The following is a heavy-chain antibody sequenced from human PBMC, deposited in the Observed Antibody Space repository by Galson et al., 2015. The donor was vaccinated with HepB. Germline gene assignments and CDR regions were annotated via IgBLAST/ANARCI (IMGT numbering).Heavy chain of an antibody. D-gene: IGHD3-3*01. V-gene: IGHV1-18*01. J-gene: IGHJ6*03. CDR2: VSTSNFST. Sequence: SVKVSCKASGYTFSSYGISWVRQAPGQGLEWMGWVSTSNFSTNYEQNFQGRVTLTADTSTNTAYMELRSLTSDDTAVYYCARRAAITAFGVHRYYYYMDVWGTGTTVTVSS. CDR1: GYTFSSYG. CDR3: ARRAAITAFGVHRYYYYMDV.